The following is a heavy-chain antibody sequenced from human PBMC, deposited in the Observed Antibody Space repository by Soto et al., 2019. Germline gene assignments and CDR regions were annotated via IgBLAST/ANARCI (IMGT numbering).Heavy chain of an antibody. Sequence: SETLSLTCTVSGGSISSGDYYWSWIRQPPGKGLEWIGYIYYSGSTYYNPSLKSRVTISVDTSKNQFSLKLSSVTAADTAVYYCARDSRNWNYVDYWGQGTLVTVSS. D-gene: IGHD1-20*01. J-gene: IGHJ4*02. V-gene: IGHV4-30-4*01. CDR3: ARDSRNWNYVDY. CDR1: GGSISSGDYY. CDR2: IYYSGST.